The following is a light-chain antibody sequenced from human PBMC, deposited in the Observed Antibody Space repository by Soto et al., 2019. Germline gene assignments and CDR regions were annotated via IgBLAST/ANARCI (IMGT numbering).Light chain of an antibody. V-gene: IGKV1-17*02. Sequence: DIQMTQSPPSLSASVGDRVTITCRASQDVSNDLGWFQQKPGKAPKRLIFGASNLESGVPSWFSGTGSGTEFILTITNLQPEYFATYYCLQHTYIWSFGQGTKVDIK. CDR3: LQHTYIWS. CDR1: QDVSND. J-gene: IGKJ1*01. CDR2: GAS.